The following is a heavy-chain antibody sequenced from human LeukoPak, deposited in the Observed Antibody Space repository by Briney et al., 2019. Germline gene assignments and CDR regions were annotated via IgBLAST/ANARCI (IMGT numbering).Heavy chain of an antibody. CDR2: IYHSGST. Sequence: SGTLSLTCAVAGGSISSSNWWSWVRQPPGMGLEWIGEIYHSGSTNYNPSLKRRVTISVDTSKNQFSLKLSSVTAADTAVYYCARDARDIVVVPAAIPQHYCMDVWGKGTTVTVSS. D-gene: IGHD2-2*01. CDR3: ARDARDIVVVPAAIPQHYCMDV. CDR1: GGSISSSNW. J-gene: IGHJ6*04. V-gene: IGHV4-4*02.